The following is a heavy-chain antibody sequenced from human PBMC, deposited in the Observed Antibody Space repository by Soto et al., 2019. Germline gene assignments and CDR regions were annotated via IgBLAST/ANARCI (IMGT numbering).Heavy chain of an antibody. V-gene: IGHV1-69*06. D-gene: IGHD3-3*01. Sequence: QVQLVQSGAVVKKPGSSVTVSCKASGGMFSDYTISWVRQAPGQGLEWMGGIIPIFGGPHYAQKFQGRVTNTADKPRNAVYLELRALTSEDTAVYYCGKKGGGASIDFWRANWFDPWGQGTLVTVSS. J-gene: IGHJ5*02. CDR2: IIPIFGGP. CDR3: GKKGGGASIDFWRANWFDP. CDR1: GGMFSDYT.